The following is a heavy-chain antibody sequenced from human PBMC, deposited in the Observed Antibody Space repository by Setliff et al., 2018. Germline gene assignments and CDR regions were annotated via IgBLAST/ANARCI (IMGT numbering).Heavy chain of an antibody. CDR2: INHSGST. J-gene: IGHJ3*02. V-gene: IGHV4-34*01. CDR1: GGSFSGYY. Sequence: SETLSLTCAVYGGSFSGYYWSRIRQPPGKGLEWIGEINHSGSTNYNPSLKSRVTISVDTSKNQFSLKLSSVTAADTAVYYCARGPNSSGYSDAFDIWGQGTMVTVS. D-gene: IGHD3-22*01. CDR3: ARGPNSSGYSDAFDI.